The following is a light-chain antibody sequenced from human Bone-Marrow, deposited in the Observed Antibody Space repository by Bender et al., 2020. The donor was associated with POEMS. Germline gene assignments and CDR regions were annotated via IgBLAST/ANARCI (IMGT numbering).Light chain of an antibody. CDR3: WSNAGSGTMV. CDR2: EVT. V-gene: IGLV2-14*01. J-gene: IGLJ3*02. CDR1: SSDVANYNY. Sequence: QSALTQPASVSGSPGQSITISCTATSSDVANYNYVSWFQQHPGKAPKLLIYEVTNRPSGVSWRFSGSKSGNTASLTISILQPDDEAHYYCWSNAGSGTMVFGGGTRVTVL.